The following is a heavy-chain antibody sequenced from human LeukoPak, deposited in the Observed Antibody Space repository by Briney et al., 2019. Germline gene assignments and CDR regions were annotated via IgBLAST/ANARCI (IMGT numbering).Heavy chain of an antibody. CDR1: GFTFRSYG. Sequence: GRSLRLSCAASGFTFRSYGMHWVRQAPGKGLEWVAVIWYDGSNKYYADSVKGRFTISRDNSKNTLYLQMNSLRAEDTAVYYCAKDLGSSLDYWGQGTLVTVSS. CDR3: AKDLGSSLDY. V-gene: IGHV3-33*06. J-gene: IGHJ4*02. CDR2: IWYDGSNK. D-gene: IGHD3-10*01.